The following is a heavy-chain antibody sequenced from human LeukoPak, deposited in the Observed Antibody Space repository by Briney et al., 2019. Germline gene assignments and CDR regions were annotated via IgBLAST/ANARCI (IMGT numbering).Heavy chain of an antibody. CDR2: IYTSGST. V-gene: IGHV4-4*09. CDR3: ARRVAVTGHWYFDL. D-gene: IGHD6-19*01. J-gene: IGHJ2*01. Sequence: SETLSLTCTVSGGSISSYFWFWIRRPPGKGLEWIGYIYTSGSTNYNPSLKSRVTISVDTSKNQFSLKLSSVTAADTAVYYCARRVAVTGHWYFDLWGRGTLVTVSP. CDR1: GGSISSYF.